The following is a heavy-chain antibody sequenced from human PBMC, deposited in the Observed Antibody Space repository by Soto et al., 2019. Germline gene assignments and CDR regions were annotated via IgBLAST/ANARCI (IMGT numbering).Heavy chain of an antibody. CDR1: GFTFSSYG. CDR3: ARDLGLGRAVAGTGMGMDV. D-gene: IGHD6-19*01. Sequence: GVSLRLSCAASGFTFSSYGMHWVRQAPGKGLGWVAVIWYDGSNKYYADSVKGRFTMSRDNSKNTLYLQMNSLRAEDTAVYYCARDLGLGRAVAGTGMGMDVWGQGTTVTVSS. CDR2: IWYDGSNK. J-gene: IGHJ6*02. V-gene: IGHV3-33*01.